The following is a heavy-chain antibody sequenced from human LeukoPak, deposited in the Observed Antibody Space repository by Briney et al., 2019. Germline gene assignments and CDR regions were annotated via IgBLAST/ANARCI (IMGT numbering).Heavy chain of an antibody. Sequence: PSETLSLTCTVSGGSISSGGYYWSWIRQHPGKGLEWIGYIYYSGSTYYNPSLKSRVTISVDTSKNQFSLKLSSVTAAVTAVYYCTRDGRGGSYPDYWGQGTLVTVSS. CDR1: GGSISSGGYY. CDR2: IYYSGST. CDR3: TRDGRGGSYPDY. D-gene: IGHD1-26*01. J-gene: IGHJ4*02. V-gene: IGHV4-31*03.